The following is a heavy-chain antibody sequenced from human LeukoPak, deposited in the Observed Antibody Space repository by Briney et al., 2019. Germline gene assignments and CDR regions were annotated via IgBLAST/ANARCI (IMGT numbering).Heavy chain of an antibody. J-gene: IGHJ5*02. D-gene: IGHD1-26*01. CDR3: ARGGIRGVGWFDP. CDR2: MNPNSGNT. Sequence: ASVKVSCKASGYTFTSYDINWVRQATGQGLEWMGRMNPNSGNTGYAQKFQGRVTMTRDTSISTAYMELSSLRSDDTAVYYCARGGIRGVGWFDPWGQGTLVTVSS. CDR1: GYTFTSYD. V-gene: IGHV1-8*01.